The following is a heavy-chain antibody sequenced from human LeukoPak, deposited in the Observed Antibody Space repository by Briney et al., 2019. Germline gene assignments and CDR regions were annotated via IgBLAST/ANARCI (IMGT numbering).Heavy chain of an antibody. CDR1: GFTFSSYS. CDR2: ISSSSSTI. J-gene: IGHJ3*02. D-gene: IGHD4-17*01. Sequence: GGSLRLSCAASGFTFSSYSMNWVRQAPGKGLEWVSYISSSSSTIYYADSVKGRFTISRDNAKNSLYLQMNSLRAKDTAVYYCARDVSDYGDYAFDIWGQGTMVTVSS. V-gene: IGHV3-48*01. CDR3: ARDVSDYGDYAFDI.